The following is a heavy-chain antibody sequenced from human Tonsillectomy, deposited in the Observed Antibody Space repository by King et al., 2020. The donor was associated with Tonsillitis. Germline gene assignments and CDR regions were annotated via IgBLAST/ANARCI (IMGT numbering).Heavy chain of an antibody. D-gene: IGHD3-22*01. J-gene: IGHJ3*02. V-gene: IGHV3-30*18. CDR1: GFTFSSYG. CDR3: AKALHNYYESSGDAFDI. Sequence: VQLVESGGGVVQPGRSLRLSCAASGFTFSSYGMHWVRQAPGKGLEWVAVISYDGSNKYYADSVKGRFTISRDNSKNTLYLQMNSLRAEDTAVYCCAKALHNYYESSGDAFDIWGQGTMVTVSS. CDR2: ISYDGSNK.